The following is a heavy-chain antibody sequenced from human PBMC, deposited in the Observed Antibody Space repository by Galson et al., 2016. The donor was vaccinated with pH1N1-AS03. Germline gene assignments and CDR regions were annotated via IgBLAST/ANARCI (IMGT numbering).Heavy chain of an antibody. D-gene: IGHD4-17*01. CDR2: ISAYSGDT. CDR1: GYSFPAYS. Sequence: SVKVSCKASGYSFPAYSFNWVRQAPGQGLEWLGWISAYSGDTHYARKFQGRVTLATDTSTSTAYMELRSLTSDDTAVYNCARAHYNADYVPDFWGQGTLVTVSS. J-gene: IGHJ4*02. V-gene: IGHV1-18*04. CDR3: ARAHYNADYVPDF.